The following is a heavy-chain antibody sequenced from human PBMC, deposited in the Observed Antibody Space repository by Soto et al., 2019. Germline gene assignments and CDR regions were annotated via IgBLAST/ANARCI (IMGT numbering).Heavy chain of an antibody. V-gene: IGHV3-23*01. CDR3: ARHLGEGYFDY. J-gene: IGHJ4*02. CDR1: GFSFSNHA. CDR2: ISGGGENT. Sequence: PGGSLRLSCAASGFSFSNHAMSWVRQAPGKGLECISAISGGGENTYYAGSVKGRFTISRDNSKNTLFLQMNSLRAEDTAVYYCARHLGEGYFDYWGQGALVTVSS.